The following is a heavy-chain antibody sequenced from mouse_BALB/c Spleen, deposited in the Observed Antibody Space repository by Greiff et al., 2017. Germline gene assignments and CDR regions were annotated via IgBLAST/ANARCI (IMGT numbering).Heavy chain of an antibody. CDR3: AYYGSSY. CDR1: GYTFTSYW. J-gene: IGHJ2*01. D-gene: IGHD1-1*01. V-gene: IGHV1-7*01. CDR2: INPSTGYT. Sequence: VQLQQSGAELAKPGASVKMSCKASGYTFTSYWMHWVKQRPGQGLEWIGYINPSTGYTEYNQKFKDKATLTADKSSSTAYMQLSSLTSEDSAVYYCAYYGSSYWGQGTTLTVSS.